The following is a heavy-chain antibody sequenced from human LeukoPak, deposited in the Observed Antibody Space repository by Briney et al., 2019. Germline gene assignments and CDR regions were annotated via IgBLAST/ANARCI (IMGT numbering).Heavy chain of an antibody. CDR3: TLGAYDFWSGSVDY. D-gene: IGHD3-3*01. J-gene: IGHJ4*02. CDR2: IRSKAYGGTT. CDR1: RFTFGDYA. Sequence: GGSLRLSCTASRFTFGDYAMSWVRQAPGKGLEWVGFIRSKAYGGTTEYAASVKGRFTISRDDSKSIAYLQMNSLKTEDTAVYYCTLGAYDFWSGSVDYWGQGTLVTVSS. V-gene: IGHV3-49*04.